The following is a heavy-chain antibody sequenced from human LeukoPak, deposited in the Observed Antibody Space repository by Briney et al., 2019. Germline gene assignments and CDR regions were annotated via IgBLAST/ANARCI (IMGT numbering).Heavy chain of an antibody. CDR1: GYSISSGYY. V-gene: IGHV4-38-2*01. Sequence: SQTLSLTCAVSGYSISSGYYWAWIRQPPGKGLEWIGSIYHSGSTYYNPSLKSRVTISVDTSKNQFSLKLSSVTAADTAVYYCARTYNWNHGRYYFEYWGQGTLVTVSS. CDR2: IYHSGST. CDR3: ARTYNWNHGRYYFEY. J-gene: IGHJ4*02. D-gene: IGHD1-14*01.